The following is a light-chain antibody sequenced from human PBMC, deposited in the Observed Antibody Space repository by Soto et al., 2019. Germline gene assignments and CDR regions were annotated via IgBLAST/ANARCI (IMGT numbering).Light chain of an antibody. Sequence: QLVLTQSPSASASLGASVKLTCTLSSGHSNYAIAWHQQQPEKGPRWLMKLNSDGSHRKGDEIPDRFSGSSSGTERYLTISSLQSEDEADYSCQTWGTGIQVFGGGTKLTVL. CDR1: SGHSNYA. J-gene: IGLJ2*01. CDR2: LNSDGSH. CDR3: QTWGTGIQV. V-gene: IGLV4-69*01.